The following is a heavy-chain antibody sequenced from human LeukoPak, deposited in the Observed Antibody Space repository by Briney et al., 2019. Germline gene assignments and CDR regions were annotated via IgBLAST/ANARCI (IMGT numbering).Heavy chain of an antibody. V-gene: IGHV3-33*01. CDR2: IWNDGSNK. Sequence: GGSLRLSCAASGFTFSWNGMHWVRQAPGKGLEWVAVIWNDGSNKYYADSVKGRFTISRDNSKNTLYLQMNSLRAEDTAVYYCASQGYGGNSYYFDYWGQGTLVTVSS. J-gene: IGHJ4*02. CDR3: ASQGYGGNSYYFDY. D-gene: IGHD4-23*01. CDR1: GFTFSWNG.